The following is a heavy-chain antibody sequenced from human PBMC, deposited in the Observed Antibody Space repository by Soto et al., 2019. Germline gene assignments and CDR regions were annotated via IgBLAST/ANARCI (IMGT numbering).Heavy chain of an antibody. D-gene: IGHD2-15*01. Sequence: EVQLVESGGGLVKPGGSLRLSCAASGFTFSTYSMNWVRQAPGKGLEWVSYITSDSSNVHYADSVKGRFTISRDNAKNSLPLQMNTLRAEDTAVYYCARDLGVALATLTLDYWGQGTLVTVSS. J-gene: IGHJ4*02. V-gene: IGHV3-21*01. CDR1: GFTFSTYS. CDR2: ITSDSSNV. CDR3: ARDLGVALATLTLDY.